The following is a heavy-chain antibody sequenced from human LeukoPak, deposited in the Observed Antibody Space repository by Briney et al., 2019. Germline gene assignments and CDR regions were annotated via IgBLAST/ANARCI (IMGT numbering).Heavy chain of an antibody. V-gene: IGHV1-69*04. CDR3: ARVHSYSCGLDY. J-gene: IGHJ4*02. CDR1: GGTFSSYA. CDR2: IIPILGIA. D-gene: IGHD6-19*01. Sequence: SVKVSCKASGGTFSSYAMLWVRQAPGQGRVWMRSIIPILGIAKDRQKFQGRVTTTADNSKSTGYMDESSLRSEDAAVYYCARVHSYSCGLDYWGQGTLVTV.